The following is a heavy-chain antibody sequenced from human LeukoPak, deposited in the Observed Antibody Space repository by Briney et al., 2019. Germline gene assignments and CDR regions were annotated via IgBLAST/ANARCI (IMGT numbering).Heavy chain of an antibody. CDR3: ARATGYIVEDYFDY. CDR1: GDPISSGDW. CDR2: LFHTGRT. J-gene: IGHJ4*02. D-gene: IGHD3-22*01. V-gene: IGHV4-4*02. Sequence: PSETLSLTCAVSGDPISSGDWWTWIRQSPGKGLEWLGELFHTGRTNYNPSLKSRVTISVDTSKNHFSLRLSSVTAADTAVYYCARATGYIVEDYFDYWGQGTLVTVSS.